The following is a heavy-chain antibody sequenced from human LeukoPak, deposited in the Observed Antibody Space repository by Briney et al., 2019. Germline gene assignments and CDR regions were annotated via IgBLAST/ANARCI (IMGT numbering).Heavy chain of an antibody. CDR2: IKQDGSEK. D-gene: IGHD1-7*01. J-gene: IGHJ4*02. Sequence: GGSLRLSCAASGFTFSTYWMSWVRQAPGKGLEWVAKIKQDGSEKYYAASVKGRFTISRDNAKNSLYLQMNSLRAEDTAIYYCARYNWNYHSSGYWGQGTLVTVSS. CDR3: ARYNWNYHSSGY. V-gene: IGHV3-7*05. CDR1: GFTFSTYW.